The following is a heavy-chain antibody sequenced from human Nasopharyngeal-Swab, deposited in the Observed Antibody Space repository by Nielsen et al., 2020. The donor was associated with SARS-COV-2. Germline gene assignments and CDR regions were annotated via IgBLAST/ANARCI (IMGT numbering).Heavy chain of an antibody. D-gene: IGHD2-8*01. V-gene: IGHV3-21*01. Sequence: ETLSLTCAASGFTFSSYSMNWVRQAPGKGLEWVSSISSSSYIYYADSVKGRFTISRDNAKNSLYLQMNSLRAEDTAVYYCARAEGGLYAPDYWGQGTLVTVSS. CDR3: ARAEGGLYAPDY. CDR1: GFTFSSYS. CDR2: ISSSSYI. J-gene: IGHJ4*02.